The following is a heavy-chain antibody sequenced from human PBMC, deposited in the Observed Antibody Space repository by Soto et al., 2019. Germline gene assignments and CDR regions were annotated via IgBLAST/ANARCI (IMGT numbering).Heavy chain of an antibody. Sequence: GGSLRLSCAASRFTVSSKYMSWVRQAPGKGLEWVSLIQSGGPTYYADSVKGRFTISRDTSENTVHLQMDSLRAEDTAVYYCARDDVLCDGGRCYGVPLYVWGKGTTVTLAS. V-gene: IGHV3-66*01. CDR3: ARDDVLCDGGRCYGVPLYV. D-gene: IGHD2-15*01. CDR2: IQSGGPT. J-gene: IGHJ6*04. CDR1: RFTVSSKY.